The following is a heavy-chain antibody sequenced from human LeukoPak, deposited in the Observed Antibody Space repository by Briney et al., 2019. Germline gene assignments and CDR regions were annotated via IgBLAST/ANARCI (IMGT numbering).Heavy chain of an antibody. CDR2: MSSSGSDI. V-gene: IGHV3-21*04. D-gene: IGHD3-22*01. CDR1: GFTFSSYS. J-gene: IGHJ4*02. CDR3: AKDLVPLVVVITIDY. Sequence: PGGSLRLSCAASGFTFSSYSMNWVRQAPGKGLEWVSSMSSSGSDIYYADSVKGRFTISRDNSKNTLYLQMNSLRAEDTAVYYCAKDLVPLVVVITIDYWGQGTLVTVSS.